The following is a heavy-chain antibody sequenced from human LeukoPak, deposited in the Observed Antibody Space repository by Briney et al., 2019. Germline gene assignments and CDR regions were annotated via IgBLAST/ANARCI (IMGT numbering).Heavy chain of an antibody. Sequence: PGGSLRLSCAASGFTFSSYGMHWVRQAPGKGLEWVAFIRYDGSTKYYADSVKGRFTISRDNSKNTLYLQMNGLRAGDTAVNYLAKPHFDDWGQGTLVTVS. CDR3: AKPHFDD. V-gene: IGHV3-30*02. CDR1: GFTFSSYG. J-gene: IGHJ4*02. CDR2: IRYDGSTK.